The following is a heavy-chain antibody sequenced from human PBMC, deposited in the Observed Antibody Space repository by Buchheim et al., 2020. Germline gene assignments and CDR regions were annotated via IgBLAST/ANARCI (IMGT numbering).Heavy chain of an antibody. D-gene: IGHD6-19*01. CDR2: IAQTGDSK. Sequence: QIQLVESGGGVVQPGRSLRLSCAASGFTFNNYAMHWVRQAPGKGLEWVAAIAQTGDSKYFADSVRGRFTISRDNSKNTVYLEMSSLKVEDTALYYCARDMYSSDYYIKTFDSWGQGT. J-gene: IGHJ4*02. V-gene: IGHV3-30*19. CDR1: GFTFNNYA. CDR3: ARDMYSSDYYIKTFDS.